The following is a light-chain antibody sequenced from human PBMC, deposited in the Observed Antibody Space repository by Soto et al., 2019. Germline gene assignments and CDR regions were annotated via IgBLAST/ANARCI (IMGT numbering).Light chain of an antibody. V-gene: IGKV3-20*01. CDR1: QSVRSTY. J-gene: IGKJ1*01. CDR2: GAS. Sequence: EIMLTQSPGTLSLSPGEGATLACRASQSVRSTYLAWYQQKPGQAPRLLIYGASSRATGIPDRFSGSGSGTDFTLTISRLEPEDFAVYYCQQYGNSPQTFGQGTKVDIK. CDR3: QQYGNSPQT.